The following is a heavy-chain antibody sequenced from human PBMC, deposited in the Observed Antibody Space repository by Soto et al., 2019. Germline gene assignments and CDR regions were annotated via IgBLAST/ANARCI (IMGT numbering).Heavy chain of an antibody. CDR3: TRDRDTAMAPYYFDY. J-gene: IGHJ4*02. V-gene: IGHV3-49*03. D-gene: IGHD5-18*01. Sequence: PGGPLRLSCTASGFTFGDYAMSWFRQAPGKGLEWVGFIRSKAYGGTTEYAASVKGRFTISRDDSKSIAYLQMNSLKTEDTAVYYCTRDRDTAMAPYYFDYWGQGTLVTVSS. CDR1: GFTFGDYA. CDR2: IRSKAYGGTT.